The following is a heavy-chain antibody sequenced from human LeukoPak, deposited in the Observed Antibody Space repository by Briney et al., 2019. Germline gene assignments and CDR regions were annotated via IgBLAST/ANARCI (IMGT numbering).Heavy chain of an antibody. Sequence: GGSLRLSCTASGFTFRSYALHWVRQAPGKGLEWVSSISSSSSYIYYADSVKGRFTISRDNAKNSLYLQMNSLRAEDTAVYYCARGPPYLAGYSGYEVSLPTDYWGQGTLVTVSS. J-gene: IGHJ4*02. V-gene: IGHV3-21*01. D-gene: IGHD5-12*01. CDR1: GFTFRSYA. CDR3: ARGPPYLAGYSGYEVSLPTDY. CDR2: ISSSSSYI.